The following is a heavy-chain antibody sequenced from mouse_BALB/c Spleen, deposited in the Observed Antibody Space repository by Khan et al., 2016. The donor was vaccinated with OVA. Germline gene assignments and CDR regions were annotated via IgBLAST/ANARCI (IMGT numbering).Heavy chain of an antibody. CDR2: IDPFNGGN. D-gene: IGHD3-3*01. J-gene: IGHJ3*01. V-gene: IGHV1-34*01. Sequence: VQLQQSGPELMKPGASVKISCKASGYSFTTYYMHWVKQSHGKSLEWIGYIDPFNGGNDYNQKFKGKATLTVDKSSSTAYMHLSSLTSEDSAVYYCARGTFEYWGQGTLGTVSA. CDR1: GYSFTTYY. CDR3: ARGTFEY.